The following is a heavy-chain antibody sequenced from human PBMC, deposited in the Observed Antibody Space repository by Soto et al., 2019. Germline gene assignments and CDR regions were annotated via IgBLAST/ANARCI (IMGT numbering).Heavy chain of an antibody. CDR3: ATHLGFRKDY. V-gene: IGHV3-7*02. D-gene: IGHD3-3*01. CDR1: DFTFGNHW. J-gene: IGHJ4*02. CDR2: INEHGSET. Sequence: ELQLVESGGDLVQPGGSLRLSCEVSDFTFGNHWMTWVRQAPGKGLEWVANINEHGSETYYVDSVMGRFIISRDNAKRSLFLQMNSLRAEDTAVYFCATHLGFRKDYWGQGTLVTVSS.